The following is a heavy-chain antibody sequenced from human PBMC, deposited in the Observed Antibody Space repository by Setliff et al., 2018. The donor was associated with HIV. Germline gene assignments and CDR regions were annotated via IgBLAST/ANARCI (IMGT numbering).Heavy chain of an antibody. CDR3: ARHDGTYCGGDRYLLGYFDL. V-gene: IGHV4-38-2*01. J-gene: IGHJ2*01. CDR2: IYHSGST. D-gene: IGHD2-21*02. CDR1: DYSISSGYY. Sequence: SETLSLTCAVSDYSISSGYYWGWIRQPPGKGLEWIGSIYHSGSTYYNPSLKSRVTISVDTSKNQFSLNLSSVTAADTATYYCARHDGTYCGGDRYLLGYFDLWGRGTLVTVSS.